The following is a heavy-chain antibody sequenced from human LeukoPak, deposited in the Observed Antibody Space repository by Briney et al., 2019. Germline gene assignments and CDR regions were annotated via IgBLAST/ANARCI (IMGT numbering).Heavy chain of an antibody. D-gene: IGHD3-16*02. Sequence: PGGSLRLSCAASGFTFSNYYMHWVRQAPGEGLVWISGINTDGSSNYYGDPVKGRFTISRDNARKKLYLLMSSLRAEDSAIYYCVRYRPAPAWGQGTLVTVAS. CDR2: INTDGSSN. CDR1: GFTFSNYY. J-gene: IGHJ4*02. CDR3: VRYRPAPA. V-gene: IGHV3-74*01.